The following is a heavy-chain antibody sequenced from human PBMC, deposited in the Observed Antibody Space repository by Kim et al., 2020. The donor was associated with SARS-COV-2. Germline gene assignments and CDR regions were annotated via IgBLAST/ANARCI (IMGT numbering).Heavy chain of an antibody. V-gene: IGHV3-30*04. CDR3: AREDNQIVGATVSSGFEY. J-gene: IGHJ4*02. CDR1: GFTFSSYA. D-gene: IGHD1-26*01. CDR2: ISYDGSNK. Sequence: GGSLRLSCAASGFTFSSYAMHWVRQAPGKGLEWVAVISYDGSNKYYADSVKGRFTISRDNSKNTLYLQMNSLRAEDTAVYYCAREDNQIVGATVSSGFEYWGQGTLVTVSS.